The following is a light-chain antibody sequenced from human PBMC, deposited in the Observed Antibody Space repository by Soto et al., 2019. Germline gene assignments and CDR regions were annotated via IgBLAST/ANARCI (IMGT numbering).Light chain of an antibody. CDR3: QQSHILPRT. Sequence: DIQMTQSPSSLSASVGQIVTITCQASQDISNHLIWYQQKPGKAPKFLIYDASNLETGVPSRFSGSGSGTDFTFSISSLQPEDVATYFCQQSHILPRTFGPGTKVGIK. V-gene: IGKV1-33*01. CDR1: QDISNH. J-gene: IGKJ3*01. CDR2: DAS.